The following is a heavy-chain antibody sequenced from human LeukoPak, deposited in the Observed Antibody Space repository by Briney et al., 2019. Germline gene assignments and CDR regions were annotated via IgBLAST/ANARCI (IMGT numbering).Heavy chain of an antibody. CDR1: GDIFNSYS. V-gene: IGHV1-69*05. D-gene: IGHD1-26*01. J-gene: IGHJ6*03. CDR2: TIPMFGSA. CDR3: ARVGRSRGALPNPNHYLDV. Sequence: GSSVKVSCKASGDIFNSYSISWVRQAPGGGLEWVGDTIPMFGSANYAEKLQGRVTITTDHSTSTAFLELSSLSSEDTAVYYYARVGRSRGALPNPNHYLDVWGKGTTVIVSS.